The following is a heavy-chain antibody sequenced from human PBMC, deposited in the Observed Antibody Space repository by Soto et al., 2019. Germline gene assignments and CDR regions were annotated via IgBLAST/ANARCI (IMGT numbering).Heavy chain of an antibody. Sequence: GGSLRLSCAASGFTFSSYGMHWVRQAPGKGLEWVAVIWYDGSNKYYADSVKGRFTISRDNSKNTLYLQMNGLRAEDTAVYYCARVKRPYDILTGYYYMDVWGKGTTVTVSS. D-gene: IGHD3-9*01. J-gene: IGHJ6*03. CDR3: ARVKRPYDILTGYYYMDV. CDR2: IWYDGSNK. CDR1: GFTFSSYG. V-gene: IGHV3-33*01.